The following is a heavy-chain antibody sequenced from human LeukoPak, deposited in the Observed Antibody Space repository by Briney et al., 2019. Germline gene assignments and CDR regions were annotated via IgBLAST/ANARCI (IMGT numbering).Heavy chain of an antibody. V-gene: IGHV3-23*01. J-gene: IGHJ4*02. CDR1: GFTFSLRA. CDR2: IGSSET. Sequence: GGSLRLSCVASGFTFSLRAMSWVRQAPGKGLEWVASIGSSETFYAGSVQGRFTVSRDNSQNTLYLQLNSPRLEDTAVYYCAKDATPGNSIWDSFAGWGQGTLVTVSS. D-gene: IGHD7-27*01. CDR3: AKDATPGNSIWDSFAG.